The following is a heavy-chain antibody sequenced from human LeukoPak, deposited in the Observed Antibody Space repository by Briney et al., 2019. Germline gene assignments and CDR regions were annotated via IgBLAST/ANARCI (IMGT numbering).Heavy chain of an antibody. CDR3: AADQDATCVKRFDY. Sequence: GGSLTLSCAASGFTFINYWMNWLRQAPGRRVEGVANIDQGGSEKDYVASVKGRFTIPRDNAKNSLYLQMNSLRAEDTAGYYCAADQDATCVKRFDYGSQGILVTVS. J-gene: IGHJ4*02. CDR1: GFTFINYW. CDR2: IDQGGSEK. D-gene: IGHD1-1*01. V-gene: IGHV3-7*01.